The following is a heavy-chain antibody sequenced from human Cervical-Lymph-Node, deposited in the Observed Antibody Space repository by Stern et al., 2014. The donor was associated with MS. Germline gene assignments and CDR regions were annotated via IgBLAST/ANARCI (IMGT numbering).Heavy chain of an antibody. CDR3: ARGSSTTFPFFDY. J-gene: IGHJ4*02. CDR2: INGGQGDT. D-gene: IGHD6-13*01. V-gene: IGHV1-3*01. Sequence: VQLVESGAEVRKPGASVKVSCSASGYSFSSHAVHWVRQAPGQRLEWLGWINGGQGDTKYSHKFRGRVTMTRDTSASTAYLELSSLTSEDTAVYSCARGSSTTFPFFDYWGQGSLVTVSS. CDR1: GYSFSSHA.